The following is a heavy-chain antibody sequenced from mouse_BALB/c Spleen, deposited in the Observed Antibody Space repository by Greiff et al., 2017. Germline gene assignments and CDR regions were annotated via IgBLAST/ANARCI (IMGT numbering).Heavy chain of an antibody. V-gene: IGHV5-9*03. D-gene: IGHD2-14*01. CDR2: ISSGGGNT. CDR1: GFTFSSYT. CDR3: ARRYDAAWFAY. Sequence: DVKLVESGGGLVKPGGSLKLSCAASGFTFSSYTMSWVRQTPEKRLEWVATISSGGGNTYYPDSVKGRFTISRDNANNNLYLQMSSLRSEDTDLYYCARRYDAAWFAYWGQGTLVTVSA. J-gene: IGHJ3*01.